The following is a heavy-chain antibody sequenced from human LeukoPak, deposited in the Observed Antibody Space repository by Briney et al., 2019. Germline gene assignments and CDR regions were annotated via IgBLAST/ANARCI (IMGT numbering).Heavy chain of an antibody. V-gene: IGHV4-39*07. J-gene: IGHJ4*02. CDR3: ARDGVDTMVRGVIGY. D-gene: IGHD3-10*01. Sequence: SETLSLTCTVSGGSIRSSSYYWGWIRQPPGKGLEWIGSIYYSGSTYYNPSLKSPVTISVDTSKNQFSLKLTSVTAADTAVYYCARDGVDTMVRGVIGYWGQGTLVTVSS. CDR1: GGSIRSSSYY. CDR2: IYYSGST.